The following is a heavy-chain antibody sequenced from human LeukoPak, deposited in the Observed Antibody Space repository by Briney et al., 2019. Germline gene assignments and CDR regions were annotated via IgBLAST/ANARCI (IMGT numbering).Heavy chain of an antibody. J-gene: IGHJ4*02. CDR1: GFTFSSYG. V-gene: IGHV3-30*02. Sequence: PGRSLRLSCAASGFTFSSYGMHWVRQAPGKGLEWVAFIRYDGSNKYYADSVKGRFTISRDNSKNTLYLQMNSLRAEDTAVYYCAKDFSLVHWLFDYWGQGTLVTVSS. CDR3: AKDFSLVHWLFDY. CDR2: IRYDGSNK. D-gene: IGHD3-9*01.